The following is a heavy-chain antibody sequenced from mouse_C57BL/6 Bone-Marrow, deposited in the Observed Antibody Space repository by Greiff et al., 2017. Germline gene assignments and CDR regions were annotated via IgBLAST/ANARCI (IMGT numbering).Heavy chain of an antibody. J-gene: IGHJ1*03. V-gene: IGHV1-55*01. CDR2: IYPGSGST. CDR1: GYTFTSYW. CDR3: ARKGYGNYYWYFDV. D-gene: IGHD2-10*02. Sequence: VQLQQPGAELVKPGASVKMSCKASGYTFTSYWITWMKQRPGQGLEWIGDIYPGSGSTNYNEKFKSKATLTVDTSSSTAYMQLSSLTSEDSAVYYCARKGYGNYYWYFDVWGTGTTVTVSS.